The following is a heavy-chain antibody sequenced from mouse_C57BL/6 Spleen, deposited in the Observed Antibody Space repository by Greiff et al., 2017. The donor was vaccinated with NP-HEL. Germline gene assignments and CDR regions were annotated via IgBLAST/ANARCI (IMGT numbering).Heavy chain of an antibody. D-gene: IGHD3-1*01. CDR1: GYAFTNYL. Sequence: VKLLESGAELVRPGTSVKVSCKASGYAFTNYLIEWVKQRPGQGLEWIGVINPGSGGTNYNEKFKGKATLTADKSSSTAYMQLSSLTSEDSAVYFCARSGAPYSYAMDYWGQGTSVTVSS. J-gene: IGHJ4*01. CDR2: INPGSGGT. CDR3: ARSGAPYSYAMDY. V-gene: IGHV1-54*01.